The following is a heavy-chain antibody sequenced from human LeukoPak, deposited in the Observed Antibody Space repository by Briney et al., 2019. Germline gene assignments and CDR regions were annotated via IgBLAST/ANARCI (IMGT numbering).Heavy chain of an antibody. D-gene: IGHD1-26*01. CDR2: ISSNGDST. V-gene: IGHV3-64*04. J-gene: IGHJ4*02. Sequence: GGSLRLSCSASGFTFSTYAMHWVRQAPGKGLVFVSAISSNGDSTNYADSVKGRFTISRDNSKNTLYLQMNSLRAEDTAVYYCARAYSGSYYWGFDYWGQGTLVTVSS. CDR3: ARAYSGSYYWGFDY. CDR1: GFTFSTYA.